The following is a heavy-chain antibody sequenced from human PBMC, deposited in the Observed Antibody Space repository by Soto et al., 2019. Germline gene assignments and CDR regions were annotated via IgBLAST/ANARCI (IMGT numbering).Heavy chain of an antibody. CDR2: ISYDGSNK. V-gene: IGHV3-30-3*01. CDR1: GFTFSSYA. J-gene: IGHJ6*02. Sequence: QVQLVESGGGVVQPGRSLRLSCAASGFTFSSYAMHWVRQAPGKGLEWVAVISYDGSNKYYADSVKGRFTSSRDNSKNTLYMQMNSLRVEDTAVYYCARDSMVRGVIPYYGMDVWGQGTTVTVSS. D-gene: IGHD3-10*01. CDR3: ARDSMVRGVIPYYGMDV.